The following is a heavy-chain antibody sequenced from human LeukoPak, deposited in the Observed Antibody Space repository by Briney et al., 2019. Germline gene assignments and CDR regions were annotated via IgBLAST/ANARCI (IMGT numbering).Heavy chain of an antibody. CDR1: GFTFSSYS. Sequence: PGGSLRLSCAASGFTFSSYSMNWVRQAPGKGLEWVSSISSTNNYIYYAVSVKGRFTISRDNAKNSLYLQMNSLRAEDTAVYYCARDIYDSITGNYFDYWGQGTLVTVSS. V-gene: IGHV3-21*01. CDR2: ISSTNNYI. D-gene: IGHD1-14*01. J-gene: IGHJ4*02. CDR3: ARDIYDSITGNYFDY.